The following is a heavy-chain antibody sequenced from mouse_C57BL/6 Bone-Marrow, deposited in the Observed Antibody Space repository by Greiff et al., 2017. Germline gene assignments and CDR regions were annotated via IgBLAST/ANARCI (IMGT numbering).Heavy chain of an antibody. V-gene: IGHV1-81*01. D-gene: IGHD1-1*01. J-gene: IGHJ2*01. CDR3: ASYYGSRGNY. Sequence: ESGAELARPGASVKLSCKASGYTFTSYGISWVKQRTGQGLEWIGEIYPRSGNTYYNEKFKGKATLTADKSSSTAYMELRSLTSEDSAVYFCASYYGSRGNYWGQGTTLTVSS. CDR1: GYTFTSYG. CDR2: IYPRSGNT.